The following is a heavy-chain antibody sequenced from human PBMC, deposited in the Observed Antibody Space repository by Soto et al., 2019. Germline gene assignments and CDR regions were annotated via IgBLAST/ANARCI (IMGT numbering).Heavy chain of an antibody. V-gene: IGHV4-61*01. CDR2: IYNSGST. D-gene: IGHD2-2*02. Sequence: QVQLQESGPGLVKPSETLSLTCSVSGGSVSSGNNYWSWVRQPPGKGLEWIGYIYNSGSTNYNPSLARRVTISVDTSKNQFSLNLSSVTAADTAVYYCTRGRMNTLDWGQGTLVTVSS. CDR1: GGSVSSGNNY. J-gene: IGHJ4*02. CDR3: TRGRMNTLD.